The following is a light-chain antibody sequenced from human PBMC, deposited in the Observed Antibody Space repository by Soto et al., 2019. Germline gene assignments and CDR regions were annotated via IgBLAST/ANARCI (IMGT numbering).Light chain of an antibody. CDR1: RSLSDNQ. J-gene: IGKJ4*01. CDR3: QQYGTSPLT. Sequence: EIVLTQSPGTLSLSPGETAALSCSASRSLSDNQLAWYQQRPGQAPRLLIYGSSSRAAGIPDRFSGSGSGTDFTLTITRLGPEDFEVYFCQQYGTSPLTFGGGTKVDI. V-gene: IGKV3-20*01. CDR2: GSS.